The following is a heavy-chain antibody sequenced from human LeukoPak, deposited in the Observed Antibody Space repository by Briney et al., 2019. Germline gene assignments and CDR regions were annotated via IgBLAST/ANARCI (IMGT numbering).Heavy chain of an antibody. J-gene: IGHJ4*02. D-gene: IGHD6-19*01. CDR1: GFTFSTFSDYG. CDR2: ISDSGGKT. Sequence: GGSLRLSCAASGFTFSTFSDYGMSWVRQAPGKGLEWVSAISDSGGKTYYADSMKGRFTISRDNSKNTLYLQMNSLRAEDTAVYYCAKHGSGRYFDYWGQGTLVTVSS. CDR3: AKHGSGRYFDY. V-gene: IGHV3-23*01.